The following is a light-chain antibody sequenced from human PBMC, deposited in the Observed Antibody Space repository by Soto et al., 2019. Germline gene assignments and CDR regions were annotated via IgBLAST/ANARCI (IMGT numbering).Light chain of an antibody. J-gene: IGKJ4*01. CDR2: GAS. V-gene: IGKV3-20*01. CDR3: HQYDSSPLT. CDR1: QSVSSSY. Sequence: EIVLTQSPGTLSLSPGERATLSCRASQSVSSSYLAWSQQKPGQAPRLLIYGASSRATGIPDRFSESGSGRDFTLTISRQEPEDFAVYYCHQYDSSPLTFGGGTKVEIK.